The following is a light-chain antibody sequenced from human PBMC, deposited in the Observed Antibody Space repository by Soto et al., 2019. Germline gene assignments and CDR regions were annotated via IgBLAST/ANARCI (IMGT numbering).Light chain of an antibody. CDR3: SSYAGSNNYV. CDR1: SGDVGGYNY. V-gene: IGLV2-8*02. J-gene: IGLJ1*01. CDR2: EVS. Sequence: SSLTQPPYSSRSPGQSVTLSCPGTSGDVGGYNYVSWYQQHPGKAPKLMIFEVSERPSGVPDRFSASKSGNTASLTVSGLQAEDEADYYCSSYAGSNNYVFGTGTKVTGL.